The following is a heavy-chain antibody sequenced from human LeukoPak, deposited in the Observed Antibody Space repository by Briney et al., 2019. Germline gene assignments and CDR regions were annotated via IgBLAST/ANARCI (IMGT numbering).Heavy chain of an antibody. CDR3: TRLGYNYDSSDNY. CDR2: IRSKANSYAT. CDR1: GFTFSNYW. V-gene: IGHV3-73*01. J-gene: IGHJ4*02. Sequence: GGSLRLSCAASGFTFSNYWMSWVRQASGKGLEWLGRIRSKANSYATVYAASVKGRFTISRDDSKNTAYLQMNSLKTEDTAVYYCTRLGYNYDSSDNYWGQGTLVTVSS. D-gene: IGHD3-22*01.